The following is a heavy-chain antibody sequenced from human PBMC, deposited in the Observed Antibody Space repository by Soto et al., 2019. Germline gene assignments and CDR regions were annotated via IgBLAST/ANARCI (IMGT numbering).Heavy chain of an antibody. CDR3: AREGYGFWSGYLYYFDY. D-gene: IGHD3-3*01. J-gene: IGHJ4*02. Sequence: GASVKVSCKASGYTFSSYGISWVRQAPGQGLEWMGWISAYNGNTNYAQKLQGRVTMTTDTSTSTAYLDLRSLRSDDTAVYYCAREGYGFWSGYLYYFDYWGQGTLVTVSS. V-gene: IGHV1-18*01. CDR1: GYTFSSYG. CDR2: ISAYNGNT.